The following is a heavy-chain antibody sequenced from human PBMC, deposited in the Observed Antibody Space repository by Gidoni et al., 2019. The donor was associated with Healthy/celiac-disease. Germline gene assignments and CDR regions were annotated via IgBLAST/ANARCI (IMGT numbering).Heavy chain of an antibody. Sequence: QLQLQESGPGLVKPSETLSLTCTVSGGSISSSSYYWGWIRQPPGKGLEWIGSIYYSGSTYYNPSLKSRVTISVDTSKNQFSLKLSSVTAADTAVYYCARWPTVRGVTYWFDPWGQGTLVTVSS. J-gene: IGHJ5*02. CDR2: IYYSGST. CDR1: GGSISSSSYY. CDR3: ARWPTVRGVTYWFDP. V-gene: IGHV4-39*07. D-gene: IGHD3-10*01.